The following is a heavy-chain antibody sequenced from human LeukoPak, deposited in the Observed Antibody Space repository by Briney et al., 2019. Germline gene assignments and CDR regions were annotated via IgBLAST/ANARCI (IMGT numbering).Heavy chain of an antibody. D-gene: IGHD3-22*01. J-gene: IGHJ4*02. CDR2: IRYDGTNK. CDR3: ASFPYYFDSSGSYYFDF. V-gene: IGHV3-30*02. CDR1: GFTFSNYG. Sequence: GGSLRLSCAASGFTFSNYGMHWVRQAPGKGLEWVAFIRYDGTNKYYADSVKGRFTISRDNSKNTLYLQMNSLRAEDTAVFYCASFPYYFDSSGSYYFDFWGQGTLVTVSS.